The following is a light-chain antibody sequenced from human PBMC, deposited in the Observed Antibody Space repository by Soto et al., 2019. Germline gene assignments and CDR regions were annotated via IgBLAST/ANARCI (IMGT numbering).Light chain of an antibody. V-gene: IGKV3-20*01. Sequence: IVMPQSPATLSVSPGERATLSCRASQSVSSNLAWYQQKPGQAPRLLIYGASNRATGIPDRFSGSGSGTDFTLTISRLEPEDFAVYYCQQYGGSPRTFGQGTKVDIK. CDR1: QSVSSN. J-gene: IGKJ1*01. CDR3: QQYGGSPRT. CDR2: GAS.